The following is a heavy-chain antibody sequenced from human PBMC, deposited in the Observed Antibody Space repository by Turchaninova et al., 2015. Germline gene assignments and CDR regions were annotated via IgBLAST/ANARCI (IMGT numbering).Heavy chain of an antibody. V-gene: IGHV3-30*03. D-gene: IGHD4-23*01. CDR2: ISYDEKNK. Sequence: QVQLVESGGGVVQPGRSLRLSCVASGFPFSSYVIHWVRQAPGKGLEWVAVISYDEKNKYYLDSVRGRFTISRDKSKNTQYLQMNSLRPEDTAVYYCARGPINARWVVGDYWGQGTLVTVSS. CDR3: ARGPINARWVVGDY. J-gene: IGHJ4*02. CDR1: GFPFSSYV.